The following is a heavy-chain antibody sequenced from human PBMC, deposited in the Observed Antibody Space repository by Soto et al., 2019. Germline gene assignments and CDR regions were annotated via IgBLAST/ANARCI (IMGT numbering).Heavy chain of an antibody. Sequence: PGGSLRLSCEASGLIVNNNXMNWVRQAPGRGLEWVSVINPEGRTYYADSVKDRFTISRDTSKNTLYLQMNSLRVEDTAVYYCARDTPGPISFDPWGQGTQVTVSS. CDR1: GLIVNNNX. CDR3: ARDTPGPISFDP. J-gene: IGHJ5*02. V-gene: IGHV3-66*01. CDR2: INPEGRT.